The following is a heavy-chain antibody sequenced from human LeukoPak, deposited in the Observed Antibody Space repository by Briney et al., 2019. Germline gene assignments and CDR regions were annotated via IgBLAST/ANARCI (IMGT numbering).Heavy chain of an antibody. J-gene: IGHJ4*02. CDR1: GFTFSTYG. D-gene: IGHD1-26*01. CDR3: AKVFFSGSYFAAPDY. V-gene: IGHV3-30*18. Sequence: GRSLRLSCAASGFTFSTYGMHWVRQAPGRGLEWVAVISYDGSNKYYADSVKGRFTISRDNSKNKLYLQMNSLGAEDTAVYYCAKVFFSGSYFAAPDYWGQGTLGPLSA. CDR2: ISYDGSNK.